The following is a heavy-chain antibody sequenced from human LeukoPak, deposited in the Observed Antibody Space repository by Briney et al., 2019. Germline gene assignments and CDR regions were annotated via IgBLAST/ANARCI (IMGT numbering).Heavy chain of an antibody. Sequence: SETLSLTCTVSGGSISSYSWSWIRQPPGKGLEWIGYIYYTGSTNSNPSLKSRVTISVDTSKNQFSLKLSSVTAADTAVYYCARGLLGYCSGGGCPFDYWGQGTLVTVSS. CDR3: ARGLLGYCSGGGCPFDY. CDR1: GGSISSYS. D-gene: IGHD2-15*01. V-gene: IGHV4-59*01. CDR2: IYYTGST. J-gene: IGHJ4*02.